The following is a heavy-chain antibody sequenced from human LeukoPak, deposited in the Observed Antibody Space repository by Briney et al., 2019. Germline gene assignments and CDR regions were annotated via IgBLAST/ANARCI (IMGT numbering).Heavy chain of an antibody. CDR1: GFTFSSYW. V-gene: IGHV3-74*01. CDR2: INSDGSTT. Sequence: PGGSLRLSCAASGFTFSSYWMHWVRQAPGKGLVWVSHINSDGSTTNYADSVKGRFTISRDNAKNTLYLQMNSLRAEDTAVYSCARDHADAFDIWGQGTMVTVSS. J-gene: IGHJ3*02. CDR3: ARDHADAFDI.